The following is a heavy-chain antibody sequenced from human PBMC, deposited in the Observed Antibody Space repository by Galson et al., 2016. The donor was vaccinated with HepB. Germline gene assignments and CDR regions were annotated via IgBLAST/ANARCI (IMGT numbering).Heavy chain of an antibody. CDR2: ISYDGTYR. J-gene: IGHJ5*02. D-gene: IGHD6-19*01. CDR1: GFAFSGSA. Sequence: SLRLSCAASGFAFSGSAMHWVRQAPGKGLEWVAVISYDGTYRLYADSVRGRFTLSRDNFNNTLYLQMNSLRTEDTAVYYCARELSLVPGKGGHFDLWGQGTLVTVSS. V-gene: IGHV3-30*04. CDR3: ARELSLVPGKGGHFDL.